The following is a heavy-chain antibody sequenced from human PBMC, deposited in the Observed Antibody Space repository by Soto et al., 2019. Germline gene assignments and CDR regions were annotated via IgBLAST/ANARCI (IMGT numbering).Heavy chain of an antibody. D-gene: IGHD2-15*01. CDR2: ISTSSTYI. Sequence: EVQLVESGGGLVKPGGSLRLSCAASGFTFSSHSMNWVRQAPGKGLEWVSSISTSSTYIYYADSVKGRFTISRDNAKNSLYLQMNSLRAEDTAVYYCARDIVLVVAATDPYAFDIWGQGTMVTVSS. CDR3: ARDIVLVVAATDPYAFDI. CDR1: GFTFSSHS. J-gene: IGHJ3*02. V-gene: IGHV3-21*01.